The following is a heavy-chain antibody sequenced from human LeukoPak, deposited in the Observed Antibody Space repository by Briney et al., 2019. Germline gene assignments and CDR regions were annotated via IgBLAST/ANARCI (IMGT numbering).Heavy chain of an antibody. CDR2: IYHSGST. Sequence: SETLSLTCTVSGGSVSSGSYYWSWIRQPPGKGPEWIGYIYHSGSTNYNPSLKSRVTISVGPSKNQFSLKLRDVTAADTAVYYCARTPSRTLITSAGTDFDCWGQGTLVTVSS. CDR3: ARTPSRTLITSAGTDFDC. V-gene: IGHV4-61*01. CDR1: GGSVSSGSYY. D-gene: IGHD6-13*01. J-gene: IGHJ4*02.